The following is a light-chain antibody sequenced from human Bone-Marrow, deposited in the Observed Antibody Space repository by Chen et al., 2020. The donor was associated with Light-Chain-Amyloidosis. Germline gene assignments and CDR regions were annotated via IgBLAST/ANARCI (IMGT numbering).Light chain of an antibody. CDR2: EVS. CDR3: MQGIHVPLT. CDR1: QSLLHSDGKTY. Sequence: DIVMTQTPLSLSVTPGQPASISCKSSQSLLHSDGKTYLYWYLQKPGQSPQLLIYEVSSRLSGVPDRCSGSGSGTDFTLKISRVEAEDVGVYYCMQGIHVPLTFGGGTKVEIK. V-gene: IGKV2-29*03. J-gene: IGKJ4*01.